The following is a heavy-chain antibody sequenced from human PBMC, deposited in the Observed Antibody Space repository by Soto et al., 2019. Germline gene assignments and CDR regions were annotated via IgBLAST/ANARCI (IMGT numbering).Heavy chain of an antibody. CDR2: ITSGSGGGT. J-gene: IGHJ3*02. CDR1: GSTFGRKA. CDR3: GKGTWGAFDI. V-gene: IGHV3-23*01. D-gene: IGHD7-27*01. Sequence: EVQLLESGGGWVQPGGSRGLFCVASGSTFGRKALSWVRQDPGKGLEWAPHITSGSGGGTYYADSVKGRFTISRDNAKNTLYMQMNSLRVEDTAVYYCGKGTWGAFDIWGHGTVVTVSS.